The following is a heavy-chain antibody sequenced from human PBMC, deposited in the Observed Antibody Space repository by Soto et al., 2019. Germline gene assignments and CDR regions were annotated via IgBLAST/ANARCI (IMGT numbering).Heavy chain of an antibody. V-gene: IGHV1-69*08. J-gene: IGHJ6*02. CDR3: ARDEDYYGSGSYSYYYYGMDV. D-gene: IGHD3-10*01. CDR2: IIPILGIA. Sequence: QVQLVQSGAEVKKPGSSVKVSCKASGGTFSSYTISWVRQAPGQGLEWMGRIIPILGIANYAQKFQGRVTITADKSTSTAYMEMSSLRSEDKAVYYCARDEDYYGSGSYSYYYYGMDVWGQGTTVTVSS. CDR1: GGTFSSYT.